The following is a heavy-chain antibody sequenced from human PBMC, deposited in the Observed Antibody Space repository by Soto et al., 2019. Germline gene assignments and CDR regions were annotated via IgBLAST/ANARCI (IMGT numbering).Heavy chain of an antibody. CDR2: ISSDGSNK. V-gene: IGHV3-30*18. CDR3: ANDGYTSGSADF. CDR1: GFTFSNYG. Sequence: QVQLVESGGGVVQPGRSLRLSCAAAGFTFSNYGMHLVRQAPGKGLEWVALISSDGSNKYYADSVKGRFTISRDNSKTTLYLQMNSLRAEDTAVYFGANDGYTSGSADFCGQGPLVSVSS. D-gene: IGHD5-18*01. J-gene: IGHJ4*02.